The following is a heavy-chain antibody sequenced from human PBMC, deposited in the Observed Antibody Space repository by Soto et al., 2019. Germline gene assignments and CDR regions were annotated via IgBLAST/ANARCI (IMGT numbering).Heavy chain of an antibody. Sequence: QVQLVQSGAEVKKPGSSVKVSCKASGGTFSSYAISWVRRAPGEGLEWMGGIIPIFGTANYAQKFQGRVTITADESTSTAYMELSSLRSEDTAVYYCARNGRTGTLYYSGMDVWGQGTTVTVSS. CDR3: ARNGRTGTLYYSGMDV. D-gene: IGHD1-1*01. V-gene: IGHV1-69*12. CDR2: IIPIFGTA. J-gene: IGHJ6*02. CDR1: GGTFSSYA.